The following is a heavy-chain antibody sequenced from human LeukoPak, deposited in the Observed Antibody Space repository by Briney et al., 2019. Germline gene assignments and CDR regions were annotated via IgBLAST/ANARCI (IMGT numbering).Heavy chain of an antibody. Sequence: AGGSLRLSCAASGFIFSSYWMSWVRQAPGKGLEWVANIKQDGSEKYYVDSIKGRFTISRDNAKNSLYLQMNSLRAEDTAVYYCARSKTGYSSSWYFDYWGQGTLVTVSS. CDR2: IKQDGSEK. CDR1: GFIFSSYW. CDR3: ARSKTGYSSSWYFDY. J-gene: IGHJ4*02. D-gene: IGHD6-13*01. V-gene: IGHV3-7*01.